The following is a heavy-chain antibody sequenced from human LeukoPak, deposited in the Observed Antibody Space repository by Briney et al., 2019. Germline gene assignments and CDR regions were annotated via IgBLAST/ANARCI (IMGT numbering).Heavy chain of an antibody. D-gene: IGHD6-19*01. CDR1: GFTFNSYD. V-gene: IGHV3-30*18. J-gene: IGHJ5*02. CDR2: ISYDGSNK. CDR3: AKWSYNSGAFDP. Sequence: GRSLRLSCAASGFTFNSYDMHWVRQAPGKGLEWVAVISYDGSNKYYVDSVKGRLTISRDNSKSTLYLQMNSLRAEDTAVYYCAKWSYNSGAFDPWGQGTLVTVSS.